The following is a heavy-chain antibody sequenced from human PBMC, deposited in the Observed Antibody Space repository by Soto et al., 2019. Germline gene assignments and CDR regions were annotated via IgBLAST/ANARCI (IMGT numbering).Heavy chain of an antibody. CDR3: ARPVYDFWSGYLNYGMDV. CDR1: GGSISSSSYY. CDR2: IYYSGST. Sequence: SETLSLTCTVSGGSISSSSYYWGWIRQPPGKGLEWIGSIYYSGSTYYNPSLKSRVTISVDTSKNQFSLKLSSVTAADTAVYYCARPVYDFWSGYLNYGMDVWGQGTTVTVSS. D-gene: IGHD3-3*01. J-gene: IGHJ6*02. V-gene: IGHV4-39*01.